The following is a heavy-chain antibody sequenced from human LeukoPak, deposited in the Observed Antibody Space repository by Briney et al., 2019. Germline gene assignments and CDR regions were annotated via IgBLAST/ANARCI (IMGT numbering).Heavy chain of an antibody. CDR3: ARETPYGSGSYPFDY. Sequence: SETLSLTCTVSGGSISSYYWNWIRQPPGKGLEWIGYIYNSGSTDNNPSLKSRVTISVDTSKKQFSLKLSSVTAADTAVYYCARETPYGSGSYPFDYWGQGILVTVSS. CDR2: IYNSGST. V-gene: IGHV4-59*01. CDR1: GGSISSYY. D-gene: IGHD3-10*01. J-gene: IGHJ4*02.